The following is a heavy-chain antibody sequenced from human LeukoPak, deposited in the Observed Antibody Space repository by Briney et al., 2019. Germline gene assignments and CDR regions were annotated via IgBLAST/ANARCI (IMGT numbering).Heavy chain of an antibody. CDR3: ARHSGYSYGLPYDY. D-gene: IGHD5-18*01. Sequence: KPSETLSLTCTVSGGSISASSYYWGWIRQPPGKGLEWIATIYYGGTTYYNPSLKSRVTISVDTSKNQFSLKVSSVTAADTAVYYCARHSGYSYGLPYDYWGQGTLVTVSS. V-gene: IGHV4-39*01. CDR2: IYYGGTT. J-gene: IGHJ4*02. CDR1: GGSISASSYY.